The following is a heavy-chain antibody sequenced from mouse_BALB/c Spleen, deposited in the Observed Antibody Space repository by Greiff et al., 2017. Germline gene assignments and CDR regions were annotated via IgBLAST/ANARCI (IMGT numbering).Heavy chain of an antibody. D-gene: IGHD3-1*01. Sequence: EVQRVESGGGLVQPGESLKLSCESNEYEFPSHDMSWVRKTPEKRLELVAAINSDGGSTYYPDTMDRRFIISRDNTKKTLYLQMSSLRSEDTALYYCARQARATFAMDYWGQGTSVTVSS. CDR1: EYEFPSHD. V-gene: IGHV5-2*01. CDR3: ARQARATFAMDY. CDR2: INSDGGST. J-gene: IGHJ4*01.